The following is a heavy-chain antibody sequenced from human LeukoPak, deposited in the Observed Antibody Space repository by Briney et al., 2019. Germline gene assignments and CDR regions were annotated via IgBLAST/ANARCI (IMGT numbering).Heavy chain of an antibody. J-gene: IGHJ4*02. Sequence: PGRSLRLSCAASGFTFSSYAMHWVRQAPGKGLEWVAVISYDGSNKYYADSVKGRFTISRDNSKSTLYLQMNSLRAEDTAVYYCARDGIVAAFDYWGQGTLVTVSS. CDR2: ISYDGSNK. V-gene: IGHV3-30*04. CDR1: GFTFSSYA. D-gene: IGHD5-12*01. CDR3: ARDGIVAAFDY.